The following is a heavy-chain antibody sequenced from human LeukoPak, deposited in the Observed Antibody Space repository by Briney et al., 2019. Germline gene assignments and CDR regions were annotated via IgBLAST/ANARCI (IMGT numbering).Heavy chain of an antibody. CDR1: GYTFTSYD. V-gene: IGHV1-8*01. CDR2: MNPNSGNT. Sequence: ASVKVSCKASGYTFTSYDINWVRQATGQGLEWMGWMNPNSGNTGYAQKFQGRVTMTRTTSISTAYMELSSLRSEDTAVYYCARVLAYYDFWSGILTANWFDPWGQGTLVTVSS. CDR3: ARVLAYYDFWSGILTANWFDP. D-gene: IGHD3-3*01. J-gene: IGHJ5*02.